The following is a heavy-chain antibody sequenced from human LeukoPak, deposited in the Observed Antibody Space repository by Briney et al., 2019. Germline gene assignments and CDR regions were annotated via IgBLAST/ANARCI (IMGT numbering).Heavy chain of an antibody. V-gene: IGHV3-33*01. CDR3: ARDSTKYSGYDDFDS. D-gene: IGHD5-12*01. CDR1: GFTFSGYG. Sequence: HPGRSLGLSCAASGFTFSGYGMQWVRQAPGKGLEWVPVIWYDGSNKYYADSVKGRFTISRDNSKNTLYLQMNSLRAEDTAVYYCARDSTKYSGYDDFDSWGQGTLVTVPS. J-gene: IGHJ4*02. CDR2: IWYDGSNK.